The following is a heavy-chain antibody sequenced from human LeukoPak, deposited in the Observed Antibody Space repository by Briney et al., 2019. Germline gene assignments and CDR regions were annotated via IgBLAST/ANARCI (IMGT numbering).Heavy chain of an antibody. V-gene: IGHV3-21*01. CDR1: GFTFSSYS. CDR2: ISSSSSYI. D-gene: IGHD3-22*01. Sequence: AGGSLRLSCAASGFTFSSYSMNWVRQAPGKGLEWVSSISSSSSYIYYADSVKGRFTISRDNAKNSLYLQMNSLRAEDTAVYYCARTFHYDSSGYSFDYWGQGTLATVSS. J-gene: IGHJ4*02. CDR3: ARTFHYDSSGYSFDY.